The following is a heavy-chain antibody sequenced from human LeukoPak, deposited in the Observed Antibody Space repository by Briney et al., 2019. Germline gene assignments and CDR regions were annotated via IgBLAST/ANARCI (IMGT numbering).Heavy chain of an antibody. V-gene: IGHV1-18*01. CDR2: ISAYNGNT. CDR3: ARDRLVGGIAVAGIDY. Sequence: ASVKVSCKASGYTFTSYGISWVRQAPGQGLEGMGWISAYNGNTNYAQKLQGRVTMTTDTSTSTAYMELRSLRSDDTAVYYCARDRLVGGIAVAGIDYWGQGTLVTVSS. CDR1: GYTFTSYG. D-gene: IGHD6-19*01. J-gene: IGHJ4*02.